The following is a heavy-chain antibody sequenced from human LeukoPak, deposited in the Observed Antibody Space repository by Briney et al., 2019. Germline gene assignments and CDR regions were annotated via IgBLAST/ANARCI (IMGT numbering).Heavy chain of an antibody. D-gene: IGHD3-22*01. CDR3: ARCHDNSGFYLPFDY. CDR1: GYTFTGYY. V-gene: IGHV1-2*02. J-gene: IGHJ4*02. CDR2: INPNSGDT. Sequence: ASVKVSCKASGYTFTGYYMNWVRQAPGQGLEWMGWINPNSGDTNYAQKFQGRVTMTRDTSMSTAHMELSGLNSDDTAVYYCARCHDNSGFYLPFDYWGQGTLVTVSS.